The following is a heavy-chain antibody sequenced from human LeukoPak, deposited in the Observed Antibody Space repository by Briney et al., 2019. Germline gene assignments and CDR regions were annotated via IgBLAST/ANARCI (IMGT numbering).Heavy chain of an antibody. CDR2: ISHTSSAI. J-gene: IGHJ4*02. CDR3: ARASHTGYDY. Sequence: GGSLRLSCAASGFTFSTYGMNWVRQSPGKGLDWVSYISHTSSAIYYADSVKGRFTISRDNAKNSLYLQMNSLRDEDTAVYYCARASHTGYDYWGQGTLVTVSS. V-gene: IGHV3-48*02. CDR1: GFTFSTYG. D-gene: IGHD3-9*01.